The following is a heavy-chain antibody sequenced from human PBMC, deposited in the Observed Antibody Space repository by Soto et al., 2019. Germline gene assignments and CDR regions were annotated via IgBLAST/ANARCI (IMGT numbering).Heavy chain of an antibody. D-gene: IGHD1-26*01. J-gene: IGHJ4*02. CDR1: NFSISSGYY. V-gene: IGHV4-38-2*01. Sequence: SETLSLTCVVSNFSISSGYYWGWIRQSPGKGLEWIASIYRSGTTSYNPSLKSRVTISVDPSKNQFSLMLTAVTAADTAVHYCARTHSGSYYSVFNYWGRGSLVTVSS. CDR2: IYRSGTT. CDR3: ARTHSGSYYSVFNY.